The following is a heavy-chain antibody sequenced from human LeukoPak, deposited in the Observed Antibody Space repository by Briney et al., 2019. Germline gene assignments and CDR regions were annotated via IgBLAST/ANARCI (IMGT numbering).Heavy chain of an antibody. V-gene: IGHV1-46*01. J-gene: IGHJ4*02. Sequence: ASVKASCKASGYTFTSYYMHWVRQAPGQGLEWMGIINPSGGSTSYAQKFQGRVTMTRDTSTSTVYMELSSLRSEDTAVYYCARDHCSSTSCYYSLDYWGQGTLVTVSS. CDR1: GYTFTSYY. D-gene: IGHD2-2*01. CDR2: INPSGGST. CDR3: ARDHCSSTSCYYSLDY.